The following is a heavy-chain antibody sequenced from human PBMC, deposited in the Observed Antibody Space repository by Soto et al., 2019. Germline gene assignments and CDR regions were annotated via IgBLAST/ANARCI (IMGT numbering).Heavy chain of an antibody. CDR2: ISSSGSTI. CDR3: ARDGDIVVVPAAVNWFDP. J-gene: IGHJ5*02. CDR1: GFTFSDYY. D-gene: IGHD2-2*01. Sequence: PGGSLRLSXAASGFTFSDYYMSWIRQAPGKGLEWVSYISSSGSTIYYADSVKGRFTISRDNAKNSLYLQMNSLRAEDTAVYYCARDGDIVVVPAAVNWFDPWGQGTLVTVSS. V-gene: IGHV3-11*01.